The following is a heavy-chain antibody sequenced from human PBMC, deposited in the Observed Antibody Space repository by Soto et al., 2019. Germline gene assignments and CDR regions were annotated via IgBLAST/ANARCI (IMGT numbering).Heavy chain of an antibody. CDR3: TRGYDDSSGYYWAYFDY. D-gene: IGHD3-22*01. V-gene: IGHV3-15*01. J-gene: IGHJ4*02. Sequence: EVQLVESGGGLVKPGGSLRLSCAASGFTFSNAWMSWVRQAPGKGLEWVGRIKSKTDGGTTDYPAPVKGRFTSSRDDSKNTLYRQMNSLKTEDTAVYYCTRGYDDSSGYYWAYFDYWGQGTLVTVSS. CDR1: GFTFSNAW. CDR2: IKSKTDGGTT.